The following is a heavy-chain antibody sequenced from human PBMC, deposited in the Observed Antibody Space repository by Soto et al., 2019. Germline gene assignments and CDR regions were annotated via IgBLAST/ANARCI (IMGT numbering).Heavy chain of an antibody. J-gene: IGHJ4*02. CDR2: ISYSGST. Sequence: QVQLQESGPGLVKPSETPSLTCSVSGGSTRSYYWSWIRQPPGKGLEWIGYISYSGSTNYNPSLKSRVTISIDTSKNQFSLKLNSVTAADTAVYYCATEIAGYYFDSWGQGTLVTVSS. CDR1: GGSTRSYY. CDR3: ATEIAGYYFDS. V-gene: IGHV4-59*01.